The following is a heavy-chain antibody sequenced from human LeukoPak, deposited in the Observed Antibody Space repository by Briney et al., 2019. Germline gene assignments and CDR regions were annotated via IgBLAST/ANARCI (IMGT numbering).Heavy chain of an antibody. D-gene: IGHD1-14*01. CDR1: GFTFSSYA. Sequence: GGSLRLSCAASGFTFSSYAMGWVRQAPGKGLEWVSAISGSGGSTYYADSVKGRFTISRDNSKNTLYLQMNSLRAEDTAVYYCANLPRYPITDYWGQGTLVTVSS. V-gene: IGHV3-23*01. J-gene: IGHJ4*02. CDR3: ANLPRYPITDY. CDR2: ISGSGGST.